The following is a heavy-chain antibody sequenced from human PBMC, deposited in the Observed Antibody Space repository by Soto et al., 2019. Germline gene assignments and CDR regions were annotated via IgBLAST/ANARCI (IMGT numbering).Heavy chain of an antibody. Sequence: GGSLRLSCAAAGFTFSSYGIHWVRHAPGKGLEWVAVIWYDGSNKYYADSVKGRFTISRDNSKNTRDLQMNNLSAEDTAVYYGARAEVVVPADMVLPDYWGRGTLVTVSS. CDR3: ARAEVVVPADMVLPDY. J-gene: IGHJ4*02. CDR1: GFTFSSYG. D-gene: IGHD2-2*01. CDR2: IWYDGSNK. V-gene: IGHV3-33*01.